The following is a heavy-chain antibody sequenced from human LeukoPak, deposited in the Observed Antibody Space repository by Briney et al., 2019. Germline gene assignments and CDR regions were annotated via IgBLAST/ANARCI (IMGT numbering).Heavy chain of an antibody. CDR1: GYTFTGYY. CDR3: AREPHLTISGSYDWFDP. V-gene: IGHV1-2*02. Sequence: GASVKVSCKASGYTFTGYYMHWVRQAPGQGLEWMGWINPNSGGTNYAQKFQGRVTMTRDTSISTAYMELSSLRSEDTAVYYCAREPHLTISGSYDWFDPWGQGTLVTVSS. J-gene: IGHJ5*02. D-gene: IGHD1-26*01. CDR2: INPNSGGT.